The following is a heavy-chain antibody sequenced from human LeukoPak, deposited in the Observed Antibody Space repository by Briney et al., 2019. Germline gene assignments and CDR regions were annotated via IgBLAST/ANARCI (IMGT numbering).Heavy chain of an antibody. CDR2: ISYDGSSE. Sequence: GESLRLSCAVSGFTFGNYGMHWVRQAPGKGLEWVALISYDGSSEYYAGSVKGRSTISRDNSKITVYLQMNSLKAEDTAVYYCAKELYNYGDYGAEGLDVGGQGTTVTVS. V-gene: IGHV3-30*18. D-gene: IGHD4-17*01. CDR3: AKELYNYGDYGAEGLDV. J-gene: IGHJ6*02. CDR1: GFTFGNYG.